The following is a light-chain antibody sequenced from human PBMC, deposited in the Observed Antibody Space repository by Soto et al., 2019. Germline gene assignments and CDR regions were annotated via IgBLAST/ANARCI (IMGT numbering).Light chain of an antibody. J-gene: IGLJ2*01. Sequence: QSVLTQPPSASGTPGQRVTTSCSGSSSNIGGNYVYWYQQLPGRAPKLLIYRNNQRPSGVPDRFSGSKSGTSASLAISGLRSEDEADYYCAAWDDSLSGVVFGGGTQLTVL. CDR3: AAWDDSLSGVV. CDR2: RNN. CDR1: SSNIGGNY. V-gene: IGLV1-47*01.